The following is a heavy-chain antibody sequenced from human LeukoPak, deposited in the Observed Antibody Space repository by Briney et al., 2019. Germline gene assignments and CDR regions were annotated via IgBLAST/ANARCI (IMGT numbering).Heavy chain of an antibody. J-gene: IGHJ4*02. CDR2: IYYSGST. CDR1: GGSISSYY. CDR3: ARGAAHIPYCGGDCYIFDY. V-gene: IGHV4-59*01. Sequence: SETLSLTCTVSGGSISSYYWSWIRQPPGKGLEWIGDIYYSGSTNYNPSLKSRVTISLDTSKNQFSLKLSSVTAADTAVYYCARGAAHIPYCGGDCYIFDYWGQGTLVTVSS. D-gene: IGHD2-21*01.